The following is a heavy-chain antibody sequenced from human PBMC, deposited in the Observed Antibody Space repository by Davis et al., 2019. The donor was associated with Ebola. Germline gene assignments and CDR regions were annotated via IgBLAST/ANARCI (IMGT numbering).Heavy chain of an antibody. CDR3: ARRRFRDSSSWYYFDY. V-gene: IGHV5-51*01. D-gene: IGHD6-13*01. Sequence: KVSCKASGYTFTSYAMHWVRQMPGKGLEWMGIIYPGDSDTRYSPSFQGQVTISADKSISTAYLQWSSLKASDTAMYYCARRRFRDSSSWYYFDYWGQGTLVTVSS. J-gene: IGHJ4*02. CDR1: GYTFTSYA. CDR2: IYPGDSDT.